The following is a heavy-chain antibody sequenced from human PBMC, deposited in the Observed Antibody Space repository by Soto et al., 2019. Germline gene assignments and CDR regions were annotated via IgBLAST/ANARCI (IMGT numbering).Heavy chain of an antibody. J-gene: IGHJ3*02. V-gene: IGHV4-39*01. CDR3: ARVYCSSTSCYGDDAFDI. CDR2: IYYSGST. CDR1: GGSISSSSYY. D-gene: IGHD2-2*01. Sequence: QLQLQESGPGLVKPSETLSLTCTVSGGSISSSSYYWGWIRQPPGKGLEWIGSIYYSGSTYYNPSLKSRVTISVDTSKNQFSLKLSSVTAADTAVYYCARVYCSSTSCYGDDAFDIWGQGTMVTVSS.